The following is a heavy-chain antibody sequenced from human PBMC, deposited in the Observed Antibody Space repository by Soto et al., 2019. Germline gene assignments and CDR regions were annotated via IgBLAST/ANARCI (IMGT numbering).Heavy chain of an antibody. CDR1: GLTCSSYW. Sequence: EVQLVESGGGLVQPGGSLRLSCAASGLTCSSYWMHWVRQAPGKGLVWVSRINSDGSSTSYADSVKGRFTISRDNAKNTLYLQMNSLRAEDTAVYYCARGGSLNWYFDLWGRGTLATVSS. CDR2: INSDGSST. V-gene: IGHV3-74*01. D-gene: IGHD1-26*01. J-gene: IGHJ2*01. CDR3: ARGGSLNWYFDL.